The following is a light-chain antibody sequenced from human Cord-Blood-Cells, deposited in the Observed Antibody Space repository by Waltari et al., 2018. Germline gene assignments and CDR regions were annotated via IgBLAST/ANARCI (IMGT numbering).Light chain of an antibody. Sequence: ELVMTQSPATLSVSTGERPTLSCRASQSVSSNLAWYQQTPGNAHRLLIYGASPRAPGIPARFGGSGSGTEFTLTISSLQSEDFAVYYCQQYNNWPALTFGGGTKVEIK. V-gene: IGKV3-15*01. CDR2: GAS. J-gene: IGKJ4*01. CDR1: QSVSSN. CDR3: QQYNNWPALT.